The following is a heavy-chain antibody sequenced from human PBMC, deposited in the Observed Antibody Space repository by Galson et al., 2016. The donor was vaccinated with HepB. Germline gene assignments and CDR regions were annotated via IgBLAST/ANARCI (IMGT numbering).Heavy chain of an antibody. D-gene: IGHD3-10*01. CDR2: IIPMFGTP. CDR1: GGTFSSFA. V-gene: IGHV1-69*13. Sequence: SVKVSCKASGGTFSSFAINWVRQAPGQGLEWMGGIIPMFGTPNHAQKFRGRVTITADESTSTAYMELSSLRSQDTAVYFCASRTRGQYDSGRYESNYWGQGTLVTVSS. J-gene: IGHJ4*02. CDR3: ASRTRGQYDSGRYESNY.